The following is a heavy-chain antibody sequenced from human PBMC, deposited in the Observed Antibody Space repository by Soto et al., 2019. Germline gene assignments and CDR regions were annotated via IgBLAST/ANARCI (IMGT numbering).Heavy chain of an antibody. CDR3: ARAVAGIGWFDP. CDR1: GGSFSGYY. CDR2: INHSGST. Sequence: KASDTLSLTCAVYGGSFSGYYWSWIRQPPGKGLEWIGEINHSGSTNYNPSLKSRVTISVDTSKNQFSLKLSSVTAADTAVYYCARAVAGIGWFDPWGQGTLVTVSS. J-gene: IGHJ5*02. V-gene: IGHV4-34*01. D-gene: IGHD6-19*01.